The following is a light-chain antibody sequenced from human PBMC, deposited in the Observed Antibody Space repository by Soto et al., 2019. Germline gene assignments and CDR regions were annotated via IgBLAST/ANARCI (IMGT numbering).Light chain of an antibody. J-gene: IGKJ2*01. CDR1: QSIRNS. CDR2: SAS. CDR3: QQYGGSPRT. V-gene: IGKV3-20*01. Sequence: EILLTQSPGTLSLSPGERATLFCRASQSIRNSLAWYQQRPGQSPRLLIYSASSRATGVPDRFSGGGSATDFTLTVSRLEPEDFAMYYCQQYGGSPRTFGQGTKVDIK.